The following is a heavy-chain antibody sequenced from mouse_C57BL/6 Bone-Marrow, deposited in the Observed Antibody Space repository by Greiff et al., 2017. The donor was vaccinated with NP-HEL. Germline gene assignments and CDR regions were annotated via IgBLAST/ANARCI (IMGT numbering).Heavy chain of an antibody. V-gene: IGHV1-85*01. CDR2: IYPRDGST. J-gene: IGHJ4*01. D-gene: IGHD2-3*01. CDR1: GYTFTSYD. Sequence: VQLQQSGPELVKPGASVKLSCKASGYTFTSYDINWVKQRPGQGLEWIGWIYPRDGSTKYNEKFKGKATLTVDTSSSTAYMELHSLTSEDSAVYFCAREDFYDGYYYYAMDYWGQGTSVTVSS. CDR3: AREDFYDGYYYYAMDY.